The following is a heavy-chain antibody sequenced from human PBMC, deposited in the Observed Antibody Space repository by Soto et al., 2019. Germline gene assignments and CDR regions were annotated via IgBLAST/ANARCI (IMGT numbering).Heavy chain of an antibody. CDR3: AKDRRPNYYYGMDG. D-gene: IGHD6-25*01. J-gene: IGHJ6*02. CDR1: GFTFSSYG. Sequence: SGGSLRLSCAASGFTFSSYGMHWVRQAPGKGLQWVAVISYDGSNKYYADSVKGRFTISRDNSKNTLYLQMNSLRAEDTAVYYCAKDRRPNYYYGMDGWGQGTTVTVAS. CDR2: ISYDGSNK. V-gene: IGHV3-30*18.